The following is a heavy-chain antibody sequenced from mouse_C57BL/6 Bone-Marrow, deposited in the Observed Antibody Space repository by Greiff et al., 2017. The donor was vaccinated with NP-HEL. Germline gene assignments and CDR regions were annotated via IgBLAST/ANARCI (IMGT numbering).Heavy chain of an antibody. V-gene: IGHV1-53*01. CDR1: GYTFTSYW. Sequence: VQLQQSGTELVKPGASVKLSCKASGYTFTSYWMHWVKQRPGQGLEWIGNINPSNGGTKYNEKFKSKATLTVDKSSRTAYMQLSSRTSEDAAVYYCARQLYDYGGRFAYWGQGTLVTVSA. D-gene: IGHD2-4*01. CDR3: ARQLYDYGGRFAY. CDR2: INPSNGGT. J-gene: IGHJ3*01.